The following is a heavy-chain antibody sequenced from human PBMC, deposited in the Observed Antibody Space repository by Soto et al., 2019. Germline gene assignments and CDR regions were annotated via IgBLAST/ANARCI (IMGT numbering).Heavy chain of an antibody. J-gene: IGHJ6*02. CDR3: ARDSRTPSGGMDV. V-gene: IGHV4-30-4*01. CDR2: IYYSAST. Sequence: SETLSLTCTVSGASINSGDYHWTWIRQFPGKGLEWIGGIYYSASTYYNPALVSRLTISLDTSKNQFSLKLTSVTAADTAVYYCARDSRTPSGGMDVWGQRTTVTVSS. CDR1: GASINSGDYH.